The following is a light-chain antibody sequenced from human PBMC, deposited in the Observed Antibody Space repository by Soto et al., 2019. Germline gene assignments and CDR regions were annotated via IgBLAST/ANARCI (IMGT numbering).Light chain of an antibody. CDR2: EAS. Sequence: DIQMTQSPPTLSASVGDTVSITCRASLSISSWLAWYQQKPGKAPKILIYEASNLKSDVPSRFSGSGSGTDFTLTTNGLQPDDFATYYCQQYDRFPYSFGPGTRLEIK. CDR1: LSISSW. CDR3: QQYDRFPYS. V-gene: IGKV1-5*03. J-gene: IGKJ2*01.